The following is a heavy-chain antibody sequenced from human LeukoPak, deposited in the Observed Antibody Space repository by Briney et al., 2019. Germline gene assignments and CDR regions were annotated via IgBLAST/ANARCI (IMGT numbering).Heavy chain of an antibody. CDR2: XXXXSSYI. V-gene: IGHV3-21*01. J-gene: IGHJ4*02. CDR3: ARTYCSSTSCYINLVDY. D-gene: IGHD2-2*02. Sequence: PGGSLRLSCAASGFTFSSYSMNWVRQAPGKGLXXVXXXXXXSSYIYYADSVKGRFTISRDNAKNSLYLQMNSLRAEDTAVYYCARTYCSSTSCYINLVDYWGQGTLVTVSS. CDR1: GFTFSSYS.